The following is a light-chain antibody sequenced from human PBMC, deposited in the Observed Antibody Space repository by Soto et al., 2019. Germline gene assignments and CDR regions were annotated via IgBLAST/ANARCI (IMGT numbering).Light chain of an antibody. CDR1: SSDVGTYNL. V-gene: IGLV2-23*01. CDR2: EGT. Sequence: QSVLTQPASVSGSPGQSITISCTGTSSDVGTYNLVSWYQQHPGKAPKLIIYEGTKRPSGVSNRFSGSKSGNTASLTISGLQAEDETDYYCCSYAGSSTWVFGRGTKLTVL. J-gene: IGLJ3*02. CDR3: CSYAGSSTWV.